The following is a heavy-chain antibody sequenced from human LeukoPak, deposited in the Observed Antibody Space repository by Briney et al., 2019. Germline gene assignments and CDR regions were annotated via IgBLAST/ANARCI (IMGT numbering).Heavy chain of an antibody. CDR3: ARALGYCSSTSCREYYYYGMDV. CDR1: GGSISSGGYY. D-gene: IGHD2-2*01. V-gene: IGHV4-31*11. CDR2: IYYSGST. J-gene: IGHJ6*02. Sequence: SETLSLTCAVSGGSISSGGYYWSWIRQHPGKGLEWIGYIYYSGSTYYNPSLKSRVTISVDTSKNQFSLKLSSVTAADTAVYYCARALGYCSSTSCREYYYYGMDVWGQGTTVTVSS.